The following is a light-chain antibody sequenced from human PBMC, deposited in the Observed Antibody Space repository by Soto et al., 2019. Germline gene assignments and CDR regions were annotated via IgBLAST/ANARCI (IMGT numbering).Light chain of an antibody. CDR2: HTS. CDR3: QQSGSSTLT. V-gene: IGKV3-20*01. CDR1: QSVGGS. Sequence: TVLTQSPGTLSLPPGERATLSCRASQSVGGSLAWYQQRPGQAPRLLVYHTSNRATGIPDRFSGSVSATDGTITISRLEKEDGSVYFGQQSGSSTLTFGGGTKVDIK. J-gene: IGKJ4*01.